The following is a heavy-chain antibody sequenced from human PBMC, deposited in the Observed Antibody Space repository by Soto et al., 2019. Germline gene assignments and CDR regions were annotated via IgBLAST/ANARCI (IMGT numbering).Heavy chain of an antibody. CDR3: ARGYDSSGYYNDAFHI. J-gene: IGHJ3*02. Sequence: QVQLLQSGAEVKKPGSSVKVSCKASGGTFSSYAISCVRQAPGQGLECMCGIIPIFGTANYAQKFQGRVTINADESTSTAYMGLSSLRSEVTAVYYCARGYDSSGYYNDAFHIWGQGTMVTVSS. CDR1: GGTFSSYA. CDR2: IIPIFGTA. V-gene: IGHV1-69*01. D-gene: IGHD3-22*01.